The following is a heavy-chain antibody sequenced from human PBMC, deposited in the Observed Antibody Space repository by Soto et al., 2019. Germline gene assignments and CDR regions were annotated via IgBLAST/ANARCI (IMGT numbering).Heavy chain of an antibody. CDR3: ARDERSWYFDL. V-gene: IGHV3-33*01. J-gene: IGHJ2*01. D-gene: IGHD1-1*01. Sequence: QVQLVESGGGVVQPGRSLRLSCVASGFTFSGYGMHWVRQAPGKGLEWVDLMWHDGSKTFHADSVKGRFTISRDKSDNTLFLQTNSLRAEATAVYYCARDERSWYFDLWGRGTLVSVSS. CDR1: GFTFSGYG. CDR2: MWHDGSKT.